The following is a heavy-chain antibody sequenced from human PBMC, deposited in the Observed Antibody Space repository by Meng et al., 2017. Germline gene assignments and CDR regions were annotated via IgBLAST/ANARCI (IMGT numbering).Heavy chain of an antibody. CDR1: GFTFSNAW. V-gene: IGHV3-15*01. CDR3: AKDRYGSSSWFSFYYYYGMDV. CDR2: IKSKTDGGTT. Sequence: GESLKISCAASGFTFSNAWMSWVRQASGKGLEWVGRIKSKTDGGTTDYAAPVKGRFTISRDDSKNTQYPQMNSLRDEDTAVYYCAKDRYGSSSWFSFYYYYGMDVWGQGTTVTVSS. J-gene: IGHJ6*02. D-gene: IGHD6-13*01.